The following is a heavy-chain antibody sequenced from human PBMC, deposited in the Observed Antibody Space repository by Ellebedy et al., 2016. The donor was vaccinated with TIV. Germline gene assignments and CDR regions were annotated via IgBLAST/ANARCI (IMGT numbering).Heavy chain of an antibody. CDR1: GFFVSDSH. D-gene: IGHD3-10*01. Sequence: GGSLRLXXTASGFFVSDSHMSWVRQAPGKGLAWVSFIHSGGGTYYADSVKGRFTISRDDSRNTLYLQMNSLKAEDTAVYYCATHGTWFGDRVYMDVWGKGTTVTVSS. V-gene: IGHV3-53*01. J-gene: IGHJ6*03. CDR2: IHSGGGT. CDR3: ATHGTWFGDRVYMDV.